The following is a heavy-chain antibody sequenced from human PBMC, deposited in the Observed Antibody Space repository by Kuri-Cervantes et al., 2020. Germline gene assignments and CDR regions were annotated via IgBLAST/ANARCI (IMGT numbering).Heavy chain of an antibody. CDR3: ARGGCSGASCRNTPYYYYGMDV. CDR1: GFTFSDYY. Sequence: GESLKISCAASGFTFSDYYMSWIRQAPGKGLEWVSYISSSGSTIYYADSVKGRFIISRDKAKNSLYLQMNSLSDEDTAVYFCARGGCSGASCRNTPYYYYGMDVWGQGTTVTVSS. V-gene: IGHV3-11*04. J-gene: IGHJ6*02. CDR2: ISSSGSTI. D-gene: IGHD2-15*01.